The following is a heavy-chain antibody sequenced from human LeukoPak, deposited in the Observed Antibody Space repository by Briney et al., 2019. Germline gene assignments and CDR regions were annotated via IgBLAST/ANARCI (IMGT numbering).Heavy chain of an antibody. CDR2: IIPIFGTA. Sequence: ASVKVSCKASGGTFSSYAISWVRQAPGQGLEWMGGIIPIFGTANYAQKFQGRVTITADESTSTAYMELSSLRSEDTAVYYCARSSYSSSWYIRRYYYYYMDVWGKGTTVTISS. J-gene: IGHJ6*03. D-gene: IGHD6-13*01. CDR1: GGTFSSYA. CDR3: ARSSYSSSWYIRRYYYYYMDV. V-gene: IGHV1-69*13.